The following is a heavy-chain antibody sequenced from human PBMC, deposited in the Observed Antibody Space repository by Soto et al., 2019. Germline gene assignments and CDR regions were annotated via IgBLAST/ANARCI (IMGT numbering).Heavy chain of an antibody. CDR3: ARSGGFCTNGVCVREPFHI. D-gene: IGHD2-8*01. V-gene: IGHV4-31*03. CDR2: IYYSGGT. J-gene: IGHJ3*02. Sequence: PSETLSLTCTVSGGSINNGGYYWSWIRRQPGKGLEWIGYIYYSGGTYYNPSLQSRVTISIDTSKKQFSLKLSSVTAADTAVYYCARSGGFCTNGVCVREPFHIWGKGTMVTVSS. CDR1: GGSINNGGYY.